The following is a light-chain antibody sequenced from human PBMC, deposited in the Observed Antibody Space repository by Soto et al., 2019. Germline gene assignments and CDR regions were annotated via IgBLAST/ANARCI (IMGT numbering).Light chain of an antibody. CDR1: QYINTR. J-gene: IGKJ1*01. CDR3: QQHGTT. V-gene: IGKV3-20*01. CDR2: QTS. Sequence: EVVLTQSPGTLSLSPWERVTLSCRASQYINTRLAWYQHRPGQAPRLLIYQTSIRAAGIPARFSASGTGTDFTLTISRLEPEDSAVYYCQQHGTTFGQGTKVDIK.